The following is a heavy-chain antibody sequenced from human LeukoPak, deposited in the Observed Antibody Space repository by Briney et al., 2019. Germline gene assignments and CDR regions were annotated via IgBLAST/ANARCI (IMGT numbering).Heavy chain of an antibody. CDR2: INHSGST. D-gene: IGHD2-15*01. J-gene: IGHJ4*02. CDR3: ARLGKYCSGGSCYYIDY. V-gene: IGHV4-34*01. Sequence: SETLPLTCAVYGGSFSGYYWSWIRQPPGKGLEWIGEINHSGSTNYNPSLKSRVTISVDTSKNQFSLKLSSVTAADTAVYYCARLGKYCSGGSCYYIDYWGQGTLVTVSS. CDR1: GGSFSGYY.